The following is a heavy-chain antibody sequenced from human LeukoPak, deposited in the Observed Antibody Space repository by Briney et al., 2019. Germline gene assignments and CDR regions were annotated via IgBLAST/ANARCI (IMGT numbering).Heavy chain of an antibody. D-gene: IGHD5-12*01. CDR3: ASSRGYDVGGYFDY. V-gene: IGHV1-69*04. J-gene: IGHJ4*02. Sequence: ASVKVSCKASGGTFSSYAISWVRQAPGQGLEWMGRIIPILGIANYAQKFQDRVTITRDTSASTAYMELSSLRSEDTAVYYCASSRGYDVGGYFDYWGQGTLVTVSS. CDR2: IIPILGIA. CDR1: GGTFSSYA.